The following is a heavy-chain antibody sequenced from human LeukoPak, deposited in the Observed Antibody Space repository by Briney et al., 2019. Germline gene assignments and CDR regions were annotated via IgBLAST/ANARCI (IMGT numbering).Heavy chain of an antibody. CDR2: IYHSGST. Sequence: SETLSLTCAVSGYSISSGYYWGWIRQPPGKGLEWIGSIYHSGSTYYNPSLKSRVTISVDTSKNQFSLKLSSVTAAVTAVYYCARVRYCSGGSCYSPFDYWGRGTLVTVSS. CDR3: ARVRYCSGGSCYSPFDY. D-gene: IGHD2-15*01. V-gene: IGHV4-38-2*01. J-gene: IGHJ4*02. CDR1: GYSISSGYY.